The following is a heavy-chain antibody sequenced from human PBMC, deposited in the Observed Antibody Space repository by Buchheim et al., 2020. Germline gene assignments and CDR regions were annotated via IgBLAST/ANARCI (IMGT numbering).Heavy chain of an antibody. Sequence: QVQLVESGGGVVQPGRSLRLSCAASGFSFSGFGLHWVRQAPGKGLEWVALISFDGSHKYYGDSVKGRFTISRDNSKNTVDLQMNSLRAEDTAVYYCAKDSGSTPFDYWGQGTL. D-gene: IGHD6-19*01. J-gene: IGHJ4*02. CDR2: ISFDGSHK. V-gene: IGHV3-30*18. CDR1: GFSFSGFG. CDR3: AKDSGSTPFDY.